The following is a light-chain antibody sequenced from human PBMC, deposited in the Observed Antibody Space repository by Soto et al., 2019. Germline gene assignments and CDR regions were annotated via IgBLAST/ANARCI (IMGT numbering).Light chain of an antibody. CDR3: CSYAGTYTQWV. Sequence: QSALTQPRSVSGSPGQSVTISCTGTSSDVGGYNYVSWHQQHPGKAPKLVIYDVSKRPSGVPDRFSGSKSGNMASLTVSGLQAEDEADYSCCSYAGTYTQWVFGGGTKLTVL. CDR2: DVS. CDR1: SSDVGGYNY. J-gene: IGLJ3*02. V-gene: IGLV2-11*01.